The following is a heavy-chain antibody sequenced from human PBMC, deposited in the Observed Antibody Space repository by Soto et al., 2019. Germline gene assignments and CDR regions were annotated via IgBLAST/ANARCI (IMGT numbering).Heavy chain of an antibody. Sequence: PSETLSLTCTVSGGSLSNFCGSWIRQPPGKGLEWIGYVYYTGSTSYNPSLKRRVTFSADSSRGQFSLRLNSVTAADTAVYYCARTVLGPDLLADSFVDYYYYMDVWGQGTTVTVSS. CDR3: ARTVLGPDLLADSFVDYYYYMDV. V-gene: IGHV4-59*08. CDR2: VYYTGST. CDR1: GGSLSNFC. J-gene: IGHJ6*03. D-gene: IGHD3-9*01.